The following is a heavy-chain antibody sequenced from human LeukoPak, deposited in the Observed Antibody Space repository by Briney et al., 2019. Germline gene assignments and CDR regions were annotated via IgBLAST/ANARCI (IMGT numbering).Heavy chain of an antibody. D-gene: IGHD3-22*01. J-gene: IGHJ5*01. CDR1: GGSVSSATYF. CDR2: IYYSGST. Sequence: PSETLSLTCLVSGGSVSSATYFWSWIRQPPGKGLEWIGYIYYSGSTNYNPSLKSRVTISIDTSKNQFTLKLSSVTAADTAVYYCAREGRDYNDIGAWFDSWGQGTLVTVSS. V-gene: IGHV4-61*01. CDR3: AREGRDYNDIGAWFDS.